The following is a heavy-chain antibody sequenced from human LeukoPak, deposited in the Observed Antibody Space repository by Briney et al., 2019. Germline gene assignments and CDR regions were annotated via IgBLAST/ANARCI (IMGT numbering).Heavy chain of an antibody. Sequence: GRSLRLSCAASGFTFSDYGMHWVRQAPGKGLEWVAVIWYDGSNKYYADSVKGRFTISRDNSRNTLYLQMNSLRAEDTAVYYCVRELPPVVRYYFDYWGPGTLVTVSS. CDR2: IWYDGSNK. V-gene: IGHV3-33*01. CDR3: VRELPPVVRYYFDY. J-gene: IGHJ4*02. D-gene: IGHD3-22*01. CDR1: GFTFSDYG.